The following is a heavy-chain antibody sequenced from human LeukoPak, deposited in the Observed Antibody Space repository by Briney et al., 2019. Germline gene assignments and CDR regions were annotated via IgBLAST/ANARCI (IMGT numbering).Heavy chain of an antibody. CDR1: GVTFSNYG. Sequence: AGSLRLSCAASGVTFSNYGMHWVRQAPAKGLEWVAVILNYGINKNYADSLKGRFTISRDNSKNTLYLQMNSLRGEDTALYYCANEIIRRYNGSRQDGMDVWGQGTTVTVSS. CDR3: ANEIIRRYNGSRQDGMDV. D-gene: IGHD1-26*01. J-gene: IGHJ6*02. CDR2: ILNYGINK. V-gene: IGHV3-30*02.